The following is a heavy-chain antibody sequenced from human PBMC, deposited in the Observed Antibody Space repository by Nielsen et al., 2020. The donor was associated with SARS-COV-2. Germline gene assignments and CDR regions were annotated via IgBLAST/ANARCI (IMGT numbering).Heavy chain of an antibody. CDR1: GYTFRTYG. D-gene: IGHD6-19*01. Sequence: ASVKVSCKTSGYTFRTYGINWVRQAPGQGLEWMGWISGHNGNTNYAQKLQDRVTMTTDTSTSTAYMELRSLTSDDAAVYYCARGLIAVAGPYYFDYWGQGTLVTVSA. J-gene: IGHJ4*02. V-gene: IGHV1-18*04. CDR3: ARGLIAVAGPYYFDY. CDR2: ISGHNGNT.